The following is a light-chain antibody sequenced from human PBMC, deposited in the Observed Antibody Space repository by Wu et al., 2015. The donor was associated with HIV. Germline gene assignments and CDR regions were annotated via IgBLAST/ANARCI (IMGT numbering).Light chain of an antibody. CDR3: QQYYNTPWT. V-gene: IGKV1-NL1*01. Sequence: DIQMTQSPSSLSTSVGDRVTITCRASQGISNSLAWYQQKPGKAPKLLLYAASRLENGVPSRFSGSGSGTDYTLTISSLQPEDFATYYCQQYYNTPWTFGQGTRVEIK. CDR1: QGISNS. J-gene: IGKJ1*01. CDR2: AAS.